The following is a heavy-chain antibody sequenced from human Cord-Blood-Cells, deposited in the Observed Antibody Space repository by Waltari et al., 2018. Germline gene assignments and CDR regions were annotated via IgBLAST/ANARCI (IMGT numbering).Heavy chain of an antibody. CDR1: GGTFSSYA. J-gene: IGHJ3*02. CDR2: IIPILGIA. D-gene: IGHD3-16*01. CDR3: ARDDSALLRLDAFDI. V-gene: IGHV1-69*09. Sequence: QVQLVQSGAEVKKPGSSVKVSCKASGGTFSSYAISWVRQAPGQGLEWMGRIIPILGIANYAQKFQGRVTITADKSTSTAYMELSSLRSEDTAVDYCARDDSALLRLDAFDIWGQGTMVTVSS.